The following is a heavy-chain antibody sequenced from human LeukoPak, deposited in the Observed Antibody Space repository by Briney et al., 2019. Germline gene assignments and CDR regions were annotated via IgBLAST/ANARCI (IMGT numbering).Heavy chain of an antibody. V-gene: IGHV4-59*01. J-gene: IGHJ4*02. CDR2: IYYNGYT. Sequence: SETLSLTCTVAGGSIGTYYWSWIRQPPGKGLEWIGYIYYNGYTDYNPSLKSRVTISLHTSKNQFSLNLSSVTAADTAVYYCARDRHWTNDWVFDYWGQGTLVTVSS. CDR3: ARDRHWTNDWVFDY. CDR1: GGSIGTYY. D-gene: IGHD1/OR15-1a*01.